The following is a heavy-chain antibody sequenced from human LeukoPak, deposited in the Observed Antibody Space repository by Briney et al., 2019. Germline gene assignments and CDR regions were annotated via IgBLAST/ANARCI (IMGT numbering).Heavy chain of an antibody. D-gene: IGHD2-2*03. CDR3: ARDSSNERDSDGSFDS. CDR1: GFTFIRHG. Sequence: PGGSLRPSCAASGFTFIRHGMHWLRQAPGKGLEWVAFIRSDESDKYYIDSMKGRLTISRDTSTNTLFLQMYSLRSEDTAVYYCARDSSNERDSDGSFDSWGQGTLVTVSS. J-gene: IGHJ4*02. CDR2: IRSDESDK. V-gene: IGHV3-30*02.